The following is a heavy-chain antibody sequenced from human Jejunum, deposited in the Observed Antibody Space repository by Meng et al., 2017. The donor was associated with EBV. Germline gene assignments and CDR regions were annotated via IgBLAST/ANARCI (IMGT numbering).Heavy chain of an antibody. CDR1: GFTFSDYN. Sequence: EVQLVESGGGLVKPGGSLRLSCTASGFTFSDYNMKWVRQAPGKGLEWVASICSLCNINYAGSVRGRFTVSRDNAKNSLFLQMNNLRADDTAVYFCARDTHRLGSTTNYFAYWGQGSLVTVSS. J-gene: IGHJ4*02. CDR2: ICSLCNI. V-gene: IGHV3-69-1*01. D-gene: IGHD1/OR15-1a*01. CDR3: ARDTHRLGSTTNYFAY.